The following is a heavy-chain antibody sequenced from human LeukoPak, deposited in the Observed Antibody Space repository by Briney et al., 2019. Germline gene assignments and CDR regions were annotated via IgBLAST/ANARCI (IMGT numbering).Heavy chain of an antibody. CDR2: INWNGGST. CDR1: GFTFDDYG. J-gene: IGHJ6*03. D-gene: IGHD3-3*01. V-gene: IGHV3-20*01. CDR3: ATRVAPHSPYYMDV. Sequence: GGSLRHSCAASGFTFDDYGMSWVRQAPGKGLEWVSGINWNGGSTGYADSVKGRFTISRDNAKNSLYLQMNSLRAEDTALYHCATRVAPHSPYYMDVWGKGTTVTVSS.